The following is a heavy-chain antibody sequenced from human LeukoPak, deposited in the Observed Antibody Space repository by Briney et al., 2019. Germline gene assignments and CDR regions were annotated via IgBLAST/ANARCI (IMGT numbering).Heavy chain of an antibody. CDR1: GFTFSSSW. CDR3: ARGAVAPDT. V-gene: IGHV3-74*01. CDR2: LNTDGSNT. Sequence: GGSLRLSCVGSGFTFSSSWIHRVRQVPGKGLVWVSRLNTDGSNTAYADSVEGRFTLSSDNAKNTVYLQMNSLRDDDTGLYYCARGAVAPDTWGQGTLVIVSS. J-gene: IGHJ4*02. D-gene: IGHD2-21*01.